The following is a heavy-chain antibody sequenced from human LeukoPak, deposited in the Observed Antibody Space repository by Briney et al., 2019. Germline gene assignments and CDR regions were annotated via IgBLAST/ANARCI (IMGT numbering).Heavy chain of an antibody. D-gene: IGHD3-10*01. J-gene: IGHJ5*02. CDR3: ARDYYGSGTPFDP. V-gene: IGHV1-69*04. Sequence: SVKVSCKTFGYTFSSSGISWVRQAPGQGLEWMGRIIPILGIANYAQKFQGRVTITADKSTSTAYMELSSLRSEDTAVYYCARDYYGSGTPFDPWGQGTLVTVSS. CDR1: GYTFSSSG. CDR2: IIPILGIA.